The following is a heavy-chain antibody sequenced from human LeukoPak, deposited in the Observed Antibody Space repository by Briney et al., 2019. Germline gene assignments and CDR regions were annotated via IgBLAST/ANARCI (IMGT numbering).Heavy chain of an antibody. CDR3: ARDRGKGYYFDY. D-gene: IGHD4-23*01. CDR2: IYYSGST. J-gene: IGHJ4*02. CDR1: GGSIRDYY. Sequence: PSETLSLTCTVSGGSIRDYYWSWIRQHPGKGLEWIGYIYYSGSTYYNPSLRSRVTISVDTSKNQFSLRLSPVTAADTAVYHCARDRGKGYYFDYWGQGTLVTVSS. V-gene: IGHV4-31*03.